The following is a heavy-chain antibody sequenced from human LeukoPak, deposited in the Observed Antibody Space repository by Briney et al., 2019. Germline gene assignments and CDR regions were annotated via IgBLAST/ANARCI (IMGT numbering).Heavy chain of an antibody. CDR2: IKQEGSET. Sequence: GGSLRLSCAASGFTFRSYWMTWVRQSPAKGLEWVANIKQEGSETYHVDSVKGRFTISRDNAKDSLYLEMNSLRAEDTAVYYCARDKPYYYDSSGYYVLDYWGQGTLVTVSS. CDR1: GFTFRSYW. CDR3: ARDKPYYYDSSGYYVLDY. J-gene: IGHJ4*02. V-gene: IGHV3-7*01. D-gene: IGHD3-22*01.